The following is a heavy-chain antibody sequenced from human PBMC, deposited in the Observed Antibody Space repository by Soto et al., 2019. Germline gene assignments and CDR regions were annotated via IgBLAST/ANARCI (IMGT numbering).Heavy chain of an antibody. CDR2: FDPEDGET. J-gene: IGHJ6*02. CDR3: ATQGGATVVTYYYYGMDV. V-gene: IGHV1-24*01. D-gene: IGHD4-17*01. Sequence: ASVKVSCKVSGYTLTELSMHWVRQAPGKGLEWMGGFDPEDGETIYAQKFQGRVTMTEDTSTDTAYMELSSLRSEDTAVYYCATQGGATVVTYYYYGMDVWGQGTTVT. CDR1: GYTLTELS.